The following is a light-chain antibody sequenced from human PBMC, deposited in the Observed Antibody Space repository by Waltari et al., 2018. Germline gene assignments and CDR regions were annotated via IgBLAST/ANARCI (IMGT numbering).Light chain of an antibody. CDR2: DVS. CDR1: SSDVGFYNY. Sequence: QSALTQPASVSGSPGQSITISCTGTSSDVGFYNYVSWYQQHPGKAPKLMTYDVSERPSGVSHRFSGAQSGNTASLTISGLQAEDEADYYCNSYAGSSSWVFGGGTKLTVL. J-gene: IGLJ3*02. CDR3: NSYAGSSSWV. V-gene: IGLV2-14*01.